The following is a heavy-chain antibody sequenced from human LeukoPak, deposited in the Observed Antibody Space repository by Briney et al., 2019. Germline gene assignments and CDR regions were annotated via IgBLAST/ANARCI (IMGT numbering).Heavy chain of an antibody. V-gene: IGHV6-1*01. CDR3: ARGAYYYGSSGYPYYYYYGMDV. CDR2: TYYRSKWYN. CDR1: GDSVSSNSAA. D-gene: IGHD3-22*01. Sequence: SQTLSLTCAISGDSVSSNSAAWNWIRQSPPRGLEWLGRTYYRSKWYNDYAVSVKSRITINPDTSKNQFSLQLNSVTPEDTAVYYCARGAYYYGSSGYPYYYYYGMDVWGQGTTVTVSS. J-gene: IGHJ6*02.